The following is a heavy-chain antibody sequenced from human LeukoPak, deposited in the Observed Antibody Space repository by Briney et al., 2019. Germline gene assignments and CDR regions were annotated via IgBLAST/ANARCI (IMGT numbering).Heavy chain of an antibody. V-gene: IGHV1-69*05. CDR2: IIPIFGTA. D-gene: IGHD3-10*01. CDR1: GGTFSSYA. J-gene: IGHJ4*02. CDR3: ASRLRGYDY. Sequence: SGKVSCKASGGTFSSYAISWVRQAPGQGLEWMGRIIPIFGTANYSQKFQGRVTITTDESTSTAYMELSSLRSKDTAVYYCASRLRGYDYWGQGTLVTVSS.